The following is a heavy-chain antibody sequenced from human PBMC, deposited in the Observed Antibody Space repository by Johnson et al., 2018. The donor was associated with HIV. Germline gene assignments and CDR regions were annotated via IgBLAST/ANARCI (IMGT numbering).Heavy chain of an antibody. V-gene: IGHV3-33*06. CDR2: IWYDGSNK. CDR1: GFTFSSYG. J-gene: IGHJ3*02. D-gene: IGHD2-15*01. CDR3: TKFVGYCSGGSCYTPGDI. Sequence: QVQLVESGGGVVQPGKSLRLSCVASGFTFSSYGMHWVRQAPGKGLQWVAVIWYDGSNKYYADSVEGRFTVSRDDSTNMAYLQMNRLKTEDTAVYYCTKFVGYCSGGSCYTPGDIWGQGAMVTVSS.